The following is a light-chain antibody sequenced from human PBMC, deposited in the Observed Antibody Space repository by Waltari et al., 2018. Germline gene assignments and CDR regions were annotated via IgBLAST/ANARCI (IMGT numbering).Light chain of an antibody. V-gene: IGLV3-21*04. CDR3: QVWDSNSDHVV. CDR2: YAT. CDR1: NIGSKS. Sequence: SYVLTQPPSVSVAPGQTARITCGGRNIGSKSVHWYHQKPGQAPVLVIYYATDRPSGIPERFSGSNSGNTATLNISRVEAGDEADYDCQVWDSNSDHVVFGGGTKLTVL. J-gene: IGLJ3*02.